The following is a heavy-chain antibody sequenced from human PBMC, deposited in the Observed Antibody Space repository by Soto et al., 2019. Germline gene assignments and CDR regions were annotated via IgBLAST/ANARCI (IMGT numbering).Heavy chain of an antibody. CDR3: AKNIVTGSIYYYYGMDV. V-gene: IGHV3-23*01. CDR2: ISGSGGST. J-gene: IGHJ6*02. Sequence: EVQLLESGGGLVQPGGSLRLSCAASGFTFSSYAMSWVRQAPGKGLEWVSAISGSGGSTYYADSVKGRFTISRDNSKNTLYLQMNSLRAEDTAVYYCAKNIVTGSIYYYYGMDVWGQGTTVTVSS. CDR1: GFTFSSYA. D-gene: IGHD1-20*01.